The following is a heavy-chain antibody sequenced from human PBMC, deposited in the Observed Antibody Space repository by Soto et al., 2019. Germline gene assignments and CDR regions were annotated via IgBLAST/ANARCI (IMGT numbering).Heavy chain of an antibody. J-gene: IGHJ3*02. CDR3: ANYAGRNAFDI. Sequence: SETLSLTCIVSGGSISSSSYYWGWIRQPPGKGLEWIGSIYYSGSTYYNPSLNSRATMSVETSKNQFSLKLSSVTAADTAVYYCANYAGRNAFDIWGQGTMVTVSS. CDR2: IYYSGST. D-gene: IGHD4-17*01. V-gene: IGHV4-39*07. CDR1: GGSISSSSYY.